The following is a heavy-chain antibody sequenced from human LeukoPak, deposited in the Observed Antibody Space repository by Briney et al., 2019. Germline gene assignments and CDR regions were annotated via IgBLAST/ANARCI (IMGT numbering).Heavy chain of an antibody. J-gene: IGHJ3*02. CDR3: ARDRSSYYDFWSGTQADAFDI. V-gene: IGHV4-59*02. Sequence: SETLSLTCTVSGGSVSSYYWSWIRQPPGRGLEWIGYIYYSGSTNYNPSLKSRVTISVDTSKNQFSLKLSSVTAADTAVYYCARDRSSYYDFWSGTQADAFDIWGQGTMVTVSS. CDR2: IYYSGST. CDR1: GGSVSSYY. D-gene: IGHD3-3*01.